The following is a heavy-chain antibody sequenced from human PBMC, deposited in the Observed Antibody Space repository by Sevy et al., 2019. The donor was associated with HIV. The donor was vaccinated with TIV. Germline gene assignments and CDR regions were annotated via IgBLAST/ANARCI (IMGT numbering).Heavy chain of an antibody. CDR2: IFYSGRT. Sequence: SETLSLTCTVSGASISRSSYDWGWIRQPPGKGLEWVGSIFYSGRTQYNPALNSRVTIYADTSKNQFSLTLSSVTVADTGVYYCARHGGLVDRAFDFWGQRALVTVSS. J-gene: IGHJ4*02. V-gene: IGHV4-39*01. CDR1: GASISRSSYD. D-gene: IGHD3-10*01. CDR3: ARHGGLVDRAFDF.